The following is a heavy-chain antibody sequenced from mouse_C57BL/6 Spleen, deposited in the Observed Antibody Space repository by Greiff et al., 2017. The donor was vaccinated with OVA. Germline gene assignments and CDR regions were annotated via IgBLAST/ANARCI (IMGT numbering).Heavy chain of an antibody. CDR3: ARSEGWYFDV. V-gene: IGHV1-64*01. J-gene: IGHJ1*03. CDR1: GYTFTSYW. CDR2: IHPNSGST. Sequence: QVQLKQPGAELVKPGASVKLSCKASGYTFTSYWMHWVKQRPGQGLEWIGMIHPNSGSTNYNEKFKSKATLTVDKSSSTAYMQLSSLTSEDSAVYYCARSEGWYFDVWGTGTTVTVSS.